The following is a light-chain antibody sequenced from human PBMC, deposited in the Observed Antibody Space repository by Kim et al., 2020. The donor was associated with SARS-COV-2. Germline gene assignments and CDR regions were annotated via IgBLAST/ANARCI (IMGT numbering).Light chain of an antibody. Sequence: SYELTQPSSVSVSPGQTARITCSGDVLAKKYARWFQQKPGQAPVLVIYKDSERPSGIPERFSVSSSGTTVILTISGAQVEDEADYYCYSAADNIVFGGGTQLTVL. CDR3: YSAADNIV. CDR1: VLAKKY. V-gene: IGLV3-27*01. J-gene: IGLJ3*02. CDR2: KDS.